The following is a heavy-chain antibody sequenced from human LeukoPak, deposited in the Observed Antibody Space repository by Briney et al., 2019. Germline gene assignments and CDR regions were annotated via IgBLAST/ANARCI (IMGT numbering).Heavy chain of an antibody. CDR2: IKSKTDGGTT. Sequence: GGSLRLSCAASGFTFSNAWMSWVRQAPGKGLEWVGRIKSKTDGGTTDYAAPVKGRFTISRDDSKNTLYLQMNSLKTEDTAVYYCSRGYSGGYDYWAFDYWGQGTLVTVSS. D-gene: IGHD5-12*01. CDR1: GFTFSNAW. V-gene: IGHV3-15*01. CDR3: SRGYSGGYDYWAFDY. J-gene: IGHJ4*02.